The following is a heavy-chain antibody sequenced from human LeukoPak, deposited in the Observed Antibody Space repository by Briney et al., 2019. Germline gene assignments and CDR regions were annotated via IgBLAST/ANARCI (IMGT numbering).Heavy chain of an antibody. D-gene: IGHD6-13*01. J-gene: IGHJ1*01. CDR3: AKEDSSSTYAEYFQH. Sequence: GGSLRLSCAASGFTFSSYGLNWVRQAPGKGLEWVSAISGSGGSTYYADSVKGRFTISRDNSKNTLYLQMNSLRAEDTAVYYCAKEDSSSTYAEYFQHWGQGTLVTVSS. CDR1: GFTFSSYG. V-gene: IGHV3-23*01. CDR2: ISGSGGST.